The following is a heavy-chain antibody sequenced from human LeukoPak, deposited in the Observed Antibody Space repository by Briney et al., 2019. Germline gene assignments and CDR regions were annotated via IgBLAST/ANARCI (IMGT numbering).Heavy chain of an antibody. CDR3: ARDWVAGVPFDAFDI. V-gene: IGHV3-7*03. D-gene: IGHD3-10*01. CDR1: GFTLSSYW. J-gene: IGHJ3*02. CDR2: IKEDGSEK. Sequence: GGSLRLSCAASGFTLSSYWMRWVRQAPGKGLEWVANIKEDGSEKYYVDSVKGRFTISRDNAKNSLYLHMNSLTAEDTAMYYCARDWVAGVPFDAFDIWGQGTMVSVSS.